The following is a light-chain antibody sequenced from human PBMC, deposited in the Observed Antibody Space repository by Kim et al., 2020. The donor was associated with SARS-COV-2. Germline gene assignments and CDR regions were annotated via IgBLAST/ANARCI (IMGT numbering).Light chain of an antibody. Sequence: SYELTQPPSVSVSPGQTASITCSGDKLGDKYVCWYQQKPGQSPVKVIYEDSKRPSGIPERFSGSNSGNTATLIISGTQTMDEADYYCQAWDSSTVVFGGGTKLTVL. V-gene: IGLV3-1*01. J-gene: IGLJ2*01. CDR1: KLGDKY. CDR3: QAWDSSTVV. CDR2: EDS.